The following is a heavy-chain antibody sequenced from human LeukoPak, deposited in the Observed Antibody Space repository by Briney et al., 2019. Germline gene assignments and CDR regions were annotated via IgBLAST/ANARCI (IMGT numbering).Heavy chain of an antibody. D-gene: IGHD2-15*01. CDR3: AKDRGGGSQLGDAFDV. CDR1: GFTFDEYA. J-gene: IGHJ3*01. CDR2: ISYSSATI. V-gene: IGHV3-9*01. Sequence: GGSLRLSCAASGFTFDEYAMHWVRQAPGKGLEWVSGISYSSATIGYEDSVKGRFIISRDNAKNSLYLQMNCLRAEDTALYFCAKDRGGGSQLGDAFDVWGQGTMVSVSS.